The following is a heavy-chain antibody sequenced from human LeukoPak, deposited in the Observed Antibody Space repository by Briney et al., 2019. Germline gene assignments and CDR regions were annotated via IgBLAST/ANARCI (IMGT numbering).Heavy chain of an antibody. V-gene: IGHV3-33*01. CDR1: GLTLRRRG. Sequence: GGSVRLLCAAWGLTLRRRGMQGVRQARGGGGKWGAVLWSDGSHKYSADSVKAPFTLSRDSSTTMLYLQMSSLRADDTAVYYCARDKSGRSGSYIDYWGQGTLVTVPS. CDR3: ARDKSGRSGSYIDY. CDR2: LWSDGSHK. D-gene: IGHD3-10*01. J-gene: IGHJ4*02.